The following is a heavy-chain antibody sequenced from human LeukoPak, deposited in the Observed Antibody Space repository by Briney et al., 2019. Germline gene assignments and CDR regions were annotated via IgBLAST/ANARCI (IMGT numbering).Heavy chain of an antibody. V-gene: IGHV3-53*01. J-gene: IGHJ3*02. D-gene: IGHD2-15*01. CDR2: IYSGDTT. CDR1: GFTVSSNY. Sequence: GGSLRLSCAASGFTVSSNYMSWVRQAPGKVLEWVSIIYSGDTTYYAGSVKGRFTISRDNSKNTLYPQMNSLRAEDTAMYYCAKDRGGYCGGGTCWGAFDIWGQGTMVTVSS. CDR3: AKDRGGYCGGGTCWGAFDI.